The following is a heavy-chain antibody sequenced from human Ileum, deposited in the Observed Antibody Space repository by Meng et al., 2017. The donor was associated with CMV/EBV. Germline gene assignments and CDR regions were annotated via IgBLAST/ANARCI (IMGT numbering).Heavy chain of an antibody. V-gene: IGHV1-2*02. Sequence: ASVKVSCKASGYTFTDYFIHWVRQAPGQGLEWMGWINPRSGATNYAQSLQGRVTLTRDTSINTAFMDLTSLTSDDTAVYYCARDPHSWTGVFEYWAQGTLVTVSS. CDR3: ARDPHSWTGVFEY. D-gene: IGHD1-26*01. J-gene: IGHJ4*02. CDR2: INPRSGAT. CDR1: GYTFTDYF.